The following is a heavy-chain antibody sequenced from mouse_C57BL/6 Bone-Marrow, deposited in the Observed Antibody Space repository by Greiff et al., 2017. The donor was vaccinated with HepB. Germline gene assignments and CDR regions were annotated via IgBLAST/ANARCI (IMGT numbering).Heavy chain of an antibody. D-gene: IGHD2-1*01. V-gene: IGHV5-12*01. CDR3: ARHNYGNPSAMDY. CDR1: GFTFSDYY. Sequence: DVHLVESGGGLVQPGGSLKLSCAASGFTFSDYYMYWVRQTPEKRLEWVAYISNGGGSTYYPDTVKGRFTISRDNAKNTLYLQMGRLKSEDTAMYYCARHNYGNPSAMDYWGQGTSVTVSS. J-gene: IGHJ4*01. CDR2: ISNGGGST.